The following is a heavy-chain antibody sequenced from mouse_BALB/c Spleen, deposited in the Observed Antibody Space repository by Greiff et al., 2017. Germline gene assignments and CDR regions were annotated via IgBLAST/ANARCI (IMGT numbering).Heavy chain of an antibody. V-gene: IGHV1-63*02. Sequence: VQLQQSGAELVRPGTSVKISCKASGYTFTNYWLGWVKQRPGHGLEWIGDIYPGGGYTNYNEKFKGKATLTADTSSSTAYMQLSSLTSEDSAVYYCTRGGYRYDRPYYAMDYWGQGTSVTVSS. CDR2: IYPGGGYT. J-gene: IGHJ4*01. D-gene: IGHD2-14*01. CDR1: GYTFTNYW. CDR3: TRGGYRYDRPYYAMDY.